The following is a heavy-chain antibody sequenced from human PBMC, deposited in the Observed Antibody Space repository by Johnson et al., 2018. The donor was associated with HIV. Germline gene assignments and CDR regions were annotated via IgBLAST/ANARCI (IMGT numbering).Heavy chain of an antibody. V-gene: IGHV3-9*01. J-gene: IGHJ3*02. D-gene: IGHD2-15*01. Sequence: VQLVESGGGVVQPGRSLRLSCAASGFTFDDYDISWVRQAPGKGLEWVSGISWNSGSIGYADSVKGRFTISRDNAKNSLYLQMNSLRAEDTALYYCAASPEDLRAFDIWGQGTMVTVSS. CDR3: AASPEDLRAFDI. CDR1: GFTFDDYD. CDR2: ISWNSGSI.